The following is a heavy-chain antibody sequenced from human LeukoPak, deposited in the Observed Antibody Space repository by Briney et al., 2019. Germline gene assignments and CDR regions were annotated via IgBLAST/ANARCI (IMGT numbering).Heavy chain of an antibody. CDR1: GGSISSGDYY. CDR2: IYYSGST. Sequence: PSQTLSLTCTVSGGSISSGDYYWSWIRQPPGKGLEWIGYIYYSGSTYYNPSLKSRVTISVDTSKNQFSLKLSSVTAADTAVYYCARVVVAATYYFDYWGQGTTVTVSS. V-gene: IGHV4-30-4*01. CDR3: ARVVVAATYYFDY. J-gene: IGHJ4*03. D-gene: IGHD2-15*01.